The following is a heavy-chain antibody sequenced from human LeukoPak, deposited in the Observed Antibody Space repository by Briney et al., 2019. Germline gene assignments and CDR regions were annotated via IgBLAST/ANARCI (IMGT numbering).Heavy chain of an antibody. V-gene: IGHV1-69*05. CDR3: ATVGYYDSSGYYSDFDY. D-gene: IGHD3-22*01. Sequence: SVKVSCKASGGTFSSYAISWVRQAPGQGLEWMGGIIPIFGTANYAQKFQGRVTITTDESTSTAYMELSSLRSEDTAVYYCATVGYYDSSGYYSDFDYWGQGTLVTVSS. CDR1: GGTFSSYA. J-gene: IGHJ4*02. CDR2: IIPIFGTA.